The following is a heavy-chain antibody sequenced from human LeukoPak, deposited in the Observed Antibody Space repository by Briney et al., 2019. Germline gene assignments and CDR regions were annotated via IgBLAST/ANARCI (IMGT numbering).Heavy chain of an antibody. CDR1: GGTFSSYA. Sequence: ASVKVSCKASGGTFSSYAISWVRQAPGQGLEWMGGIIPIFGTANYAQKFQGRVTITADESTSTAYMELSSLRSEDTAVYYCARDKVYWFDPWGQGTLVTVSS. V-gene: IGHV1-69*13. CDR3: ARDKVYWFDP. J-gene: IGHJ5*02. CDR2: IIPIFGTA.